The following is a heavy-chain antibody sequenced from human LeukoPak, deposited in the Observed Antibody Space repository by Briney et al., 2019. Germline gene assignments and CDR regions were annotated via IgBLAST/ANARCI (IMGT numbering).Heavy chain of an antibody. J-gene: IGHJ4*02. D-gene: IGHD1-26*01. CDR1: GYRFTSYW. CDR2: IDPTDSYT. CDR3: ARMDLGATPAAYDY. V-gene: IGHV5-10-1*01. Sequence: GESLKISCKGSGYRFTSYWINWVRQKPGKGLEWVGRIDPTDSYTSYSPTSPGHVTISADKSVSTAYLQWSSLKASDTAMYHCARMDLGATPAAYDYWGQGTLVTVSS.